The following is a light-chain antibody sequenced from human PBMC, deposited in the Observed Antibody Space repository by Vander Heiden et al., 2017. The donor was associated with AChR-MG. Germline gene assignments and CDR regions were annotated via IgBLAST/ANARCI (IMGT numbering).Light chain of an antibody. J-gene: IGLJ2*01. CDR1: SSDVGGYNY. CDR2: DVS. Sequence: QSALTQPSSVSGSPGQSVTIPCTGTSSDVGGYNYVSWYQQHPGQAPKLRMYDVSKRPSGVPDRFSGSKSAKTDSLTISGLQAEEESEYYCYSYTGRYIVFGGGTKLTV. V-gene: IGLV2-11*01. CDR3: YSYTGRYIV.